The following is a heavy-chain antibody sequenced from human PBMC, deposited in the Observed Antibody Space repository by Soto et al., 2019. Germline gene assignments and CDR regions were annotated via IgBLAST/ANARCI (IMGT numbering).Heavy chain of an antibody. J-gene: IGHJ4*02. V-gene: IGHV3-48*01. CDR3: ARDPMTTNPYFDY. CDR1: GFTFSSYS. D-gene: IGHD4-4*01. CDR2: IDSTSGTI. Sequence: GGSLRLSCAASGFTFSSYSMNWVRQAPGKGLEWVSYIDSTSGTIYYADSVRGRFTISRDNAKNSLYLQMDSLRAEDTAVYYCARDPMTTNPYFDYWGQGTLVTVSS.